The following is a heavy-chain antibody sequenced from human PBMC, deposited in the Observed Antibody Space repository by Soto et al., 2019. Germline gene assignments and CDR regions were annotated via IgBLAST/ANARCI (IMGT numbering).Heavy chain of an antibody. V-gene: IGHV3-23*01. CDR2: VSGSGDRI. Sequence: PGGSLRLSCAASGFTFSSYAMTWVRQAPGKGLEWVSIVSGSGDRIYNSDSMEGRFTISRDNSKNTLYLQMNSLKTEDTAVYYCTTDRTVLLWFGELSTPFDYWGQGTLVTVSS. J-gene: IGHJ4*02. D-gene: IGHD3-10*01. CDR3: TTDRTVLLWFGELSTPFDY. CDR1: GFTFSSYA.